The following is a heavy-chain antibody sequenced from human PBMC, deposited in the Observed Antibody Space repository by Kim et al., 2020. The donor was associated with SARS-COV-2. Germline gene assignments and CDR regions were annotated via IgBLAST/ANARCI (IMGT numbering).Heavy chain of an antibody. J-gene: IGHJ5*02. D-gene: IGHD3-10*01. V-gene: IGHV4-59*01. Sequence: NYHPALKHLVTISVDRSKKQFSLKLSSVTAADTAVYYCARTGSGDWFDPWGQGTLVTVSS. CDR3: ARTGSGDWFDP.